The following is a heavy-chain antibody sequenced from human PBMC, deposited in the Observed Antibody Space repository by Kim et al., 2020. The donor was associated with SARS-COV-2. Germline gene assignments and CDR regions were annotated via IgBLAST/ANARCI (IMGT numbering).Heavy chain of an antibody. Sequence: ASVKVSCKASGYTFTSYGISWVRQAPGQGLEWMGWISAYNGNTNYAQKPQGRVTMTTDTSTSTAYMELRSLRSDDTAVYYCARDGWWELRAGKFDPWGQGTMVTVSS. J-gene: IGHJ5*02. D-gene: IGHD1-26*01. CDR3: ARDGWWELRAGKFDP. CDR2: ISAYNGNT. V-gene: IGHV1-18*01. CDR1: GYTFTSYG.